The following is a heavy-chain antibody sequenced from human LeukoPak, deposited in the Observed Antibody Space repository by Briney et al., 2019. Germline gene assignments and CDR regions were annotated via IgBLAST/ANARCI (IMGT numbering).Heavy chain of an antibody. J-gene: IGHJ4*02. Sequence: PGGSLRLSCAASGFTFSDHYMDWVRQAPGKGLEWVGRTRNKAHSYTTEYAASVKGRFTISRDDSKNSLYLQMDSLKTEDTAVYYCAGMGCSGGSCYLDYWGQGTLVTVSS. CDR2: TRNKAHSYTT. CDR3: AGMGCSGGSCYLDY. V-gene: IGHV3-72*01. CDR1: GFTFSDHY. D-gene: IGHD2-15*01.